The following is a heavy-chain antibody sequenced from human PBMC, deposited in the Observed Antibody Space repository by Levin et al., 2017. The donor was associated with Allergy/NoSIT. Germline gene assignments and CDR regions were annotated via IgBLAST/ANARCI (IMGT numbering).Heavy chain of an antibody. CDR2: IKQDGSEK. V-gene: IGHV3-7*01. CDR3: ARAGQYCSSTSGYTRYYFDY. CDR1: GFTFSSYW. Sequence: GESLKISCAASGFTFSSYWMSWVRQAPGKGLEWVANIKQDGSEKYYVDSVKGRFTISRDNAKNSLYLQMNSLRAEDTAVYYCARAGQYCSSTSGYTRYYFDYWGQGTLVTVSS. J-gene: IGHJ4*02. D-gene: IGHD2-2*02.